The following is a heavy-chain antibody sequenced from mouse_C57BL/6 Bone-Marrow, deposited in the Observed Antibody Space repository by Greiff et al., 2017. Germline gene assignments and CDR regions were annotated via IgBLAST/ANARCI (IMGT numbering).Heavy chain of an antibody. D-gene: IGHD2-4*01. CDR2: INPNYGTT. CDR1: GYSFPDYN. CDR3: ARRRTYDYDGYWYFDV. J-gene: IGHJ1*03. V-gene: IGHV1-39*01. Sequence: VHVKQSGPELVKPGASVKISCKASGYSFPDYNMNWVKQSNGKSLEWIGVINPNYGTTSYNQKFKGKATLTVDQSSSTAYMQLNSLTSEDSAVYYCARRRTYDYDGYWYFDVWGTGTTVTVSS.